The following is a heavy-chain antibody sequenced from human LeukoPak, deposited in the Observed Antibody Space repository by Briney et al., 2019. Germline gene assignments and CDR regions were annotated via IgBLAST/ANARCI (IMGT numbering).Heavy chain of an antibody. J-gene: IGHJ6*03. CDR3: AREVATTTPNYYYYMDV. CDR1: GGSISSGGYY. Sequence: PSQTLSLTCTVSGGSISSGGYYWSWIRQPPGKGLEWIGYIYHSGSTYYNPSLKSRVTISVDRSKNQFSLKLSSVTAADTAVYYCAREVATTTPNYYYYMDVWGKGTTVTVSS. D-gene: IGHD5-12*01. V-gene: IGHV4-30-2*01. CDR2: IYHSGST.